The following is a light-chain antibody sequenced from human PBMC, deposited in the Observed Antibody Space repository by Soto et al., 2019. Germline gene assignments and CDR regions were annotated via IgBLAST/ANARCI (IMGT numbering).Light chain of an antibody. CDR2: GAS. CDR3: QHYDGSWT. Sequence: EIVMTQSPATLSVSPGERATLSCRTSQSVSSRLAWYQQKPGQAPRLLIYGASTRATGIPARFSGSGSGTEVTLTISSLQSEDFAVYYCQHYDGSWTFGRGTKVEIE. J-gene: IGKJ1*01. V-gene: IGKV3-15*01. CDR1: QSVSSR.